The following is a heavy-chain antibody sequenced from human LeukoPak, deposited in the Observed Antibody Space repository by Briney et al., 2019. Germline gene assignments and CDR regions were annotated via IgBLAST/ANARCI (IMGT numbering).Heavy chain of an antibody. Sequence: GASVKVSCKASGGTFSSYAISWVRQAPGQGLEWMGGIIPILGTANYAQKFQGRVTIITDESTGTAYMELNSLRSDDTAIYYCVRGPPLGEGPTWFDYWGQGTLVTVSS. D-gene: IGHD3-3*01. CDR3: VRGPPLGEGPTWFDY. J-gene: IGHJ4*02. V-gene: IGHV1-69*05. CDR2: IIPILGTA. CDR1: GGTFSSYA.